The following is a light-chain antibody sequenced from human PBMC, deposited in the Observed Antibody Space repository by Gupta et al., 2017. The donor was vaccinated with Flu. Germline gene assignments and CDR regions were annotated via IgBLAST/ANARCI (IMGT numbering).Light chain of an antibody. CDR3: SSYTSSSPPVV. J-gene: IGLJ3*02. CDR2: EVS. V-gene: IGLV2-18*02. Sequence: QSAPTQPPSVSGSPGPSVTLSFTASSSNIGSYNRVAWYQQPPGTAPKLIIYEVSNRPSGVPDRFSGSKSGNTASLTISGLQAEDDADYYCSSYTSSSPPVVFGGGTKLTVL. CDR1: SSNIGSYNR.